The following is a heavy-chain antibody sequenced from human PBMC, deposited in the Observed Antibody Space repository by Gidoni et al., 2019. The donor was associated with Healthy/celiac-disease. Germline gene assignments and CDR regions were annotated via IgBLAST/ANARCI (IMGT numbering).Heavy chain of an antibody. Sequence: QLQLHASVPGLVKPSETLSLHCTVSGGPISSISYYWGWNRQPPGKGLKWIGSIYYSGSTHYNTSLKSRVTISVDTTKNQFSLKLSSVTAADTAVYYCARPATTVVVPGWYFDLWGRGTLVTVSS. CDR1: GGPISSISYY. CDR2: IYYSGST. D-gene: IGHD4-17*01. J-gene: IGHJ2*01. CDR3: ARPATTVVVPGWYFDL. V-gene: IGHV4-39*01.